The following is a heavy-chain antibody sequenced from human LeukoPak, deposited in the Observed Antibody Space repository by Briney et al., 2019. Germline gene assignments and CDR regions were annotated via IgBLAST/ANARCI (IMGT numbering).Heavy chain of an antibody. CDR1: DGSISSSSYY. V-gene: IGHV4-39*07. Sequence: KPSETLSLTCTVSDGSISSSSYYWGWIRQPPGKGLEWIGGIYYSGSTYYNPSLKSRVTISVDTSKNQFSLKLSSVTAADTAVYYCARPTPGYCSSTTCYAAAYFDSWGQGTLVTVSS. CDR3: ARPTPGYCSSTTCYAAAYFDS. D-gene: IGHD2-2*01. J-gene: IGHJ4*02. CDR2: IYYSGST.